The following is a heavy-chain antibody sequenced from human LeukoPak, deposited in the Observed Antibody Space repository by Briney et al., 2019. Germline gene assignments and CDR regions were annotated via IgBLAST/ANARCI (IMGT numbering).Heavy chain of an antibody. V-gene: IGHV4-59*08. D-gene: IGHD4-17*01. Sequence: SETLSLTCTVSGGSISSYYWSWIRQPPGKGLEWIGYIYYSGSTNYNPSLKSRVTISVDTSKNQFSLKLSSVTAADTAVYYCARRLGDYVYAFDIWGQGTMVTVSS. CDR1: GGSISSYY. CDR2: IYYSGST. CDR3: ARRLGDYVYAFDI. J-gene: IGHJ3*02.